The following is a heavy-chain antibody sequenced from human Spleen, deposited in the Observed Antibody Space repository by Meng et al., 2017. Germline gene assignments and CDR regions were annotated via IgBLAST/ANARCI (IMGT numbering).Heavy chain of an antibody. CDR2: FTYDGSDK. D-gene: IGHD1/OR15-1a*01. V-gene: IGHV3-30*18. CDR1: GFTFRTHA. Sequence: QVQLVESGGGVVQPGTSLTLSCAASGFTFRTHAMHWVRQAPGKGLEWVAVFTYDGSDKYYADSVRGRFTISRDDSENTLFLLMNSLRPEDTAVYYCVKENNAFDLWGQGTMVTVSS. CDR3: VKENNAFDL. J-gene: IGHJ3*01.